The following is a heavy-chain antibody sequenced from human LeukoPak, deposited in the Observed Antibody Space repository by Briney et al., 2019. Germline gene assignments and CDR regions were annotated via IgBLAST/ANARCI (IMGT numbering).Heavy chain of an antibody. J-gene: IGHJ5*02. V-gene: IGHV4-59*01. D-gene: IGHD4-11*01. CDR1: GGSISSYY. Sequence: SETLSLTGTGSGGSISSYYWSWIRQPPGKGLEWIVYIYYSGRTNSNPSLKSRVTISVDTSKNQFSLKLSSVTAADTAVYYCARVLVMTTVKTGWFDPWGQGTLVTVSS. CDR2: IYYSGRT. CDR3: ARVLVMTTVKTGWFDP.